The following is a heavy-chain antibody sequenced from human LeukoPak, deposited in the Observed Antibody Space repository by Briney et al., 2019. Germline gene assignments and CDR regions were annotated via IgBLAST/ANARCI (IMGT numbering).Heavy chain of an antibody. CDR2: ISSSSSYI. Sequence: GGSLRLPCAASGFTFSSYSMNWVRQAPGKGLEWVSSISSSSSYIYYADSVKGRFPISRDNAKNSLYLQKNSLRAADTAVYYCARSTGSLDDAFDDWGQGTMVTVSS. CDR1: GFTFSSYS. J-gene: IGHJ3*01. D-gene: IGHD3-10*01. CDR3: ARSTGSLDDAFDD. V-gene: IGHV3-21*01.